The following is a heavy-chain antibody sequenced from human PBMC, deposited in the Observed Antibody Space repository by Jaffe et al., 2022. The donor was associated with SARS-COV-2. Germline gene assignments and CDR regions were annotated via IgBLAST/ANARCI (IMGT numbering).Heavy chain of an antibody. CDR3: ARGWRHKHQRPARTYNWFDP. D-gene: IGHD6-25*01. CDR2: INHSGST. J-gene: IGHJ5*02. V-gene: IGHV4-34*01. Sequence: QVQLQQWGAGLLKPSETLSLTCAVYGGSFSGYYWSWIRQPPGKGLEWIGEINHSGSTNYNPSLKSRVTISVDTSKNQFSLKLSSVTAADTAVYYCARGWRHKHQRPARTYNWFDPWGQGTLVTVSS. CDR1: GGSFSGYY.